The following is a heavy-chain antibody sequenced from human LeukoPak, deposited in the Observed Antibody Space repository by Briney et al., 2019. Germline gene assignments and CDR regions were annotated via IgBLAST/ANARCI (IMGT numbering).Heavy chain of an antibody. V-gene: IGHV4-39*01. D-gene: IGHD3-16*01. CDR3: ASQRGDFDY. J-gene: IGHJ4*02. CDR2: IYYSGST. CDR1: GGSISSSSYS. Sequence: PSETLSLTCTVSGGSISSSSYSWGWIRQPPGKGLEWIGSIYYSGSTYYNPSLKSRVTIPVDTSKNQFSLKLSSVTAADTAVYYCASQRGDFDYWGQGTLVTVSS.